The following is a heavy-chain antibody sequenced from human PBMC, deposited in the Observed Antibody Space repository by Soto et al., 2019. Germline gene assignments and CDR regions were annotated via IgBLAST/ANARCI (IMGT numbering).Heavy chain of an antibody. V-gene: IGHV4-4*07. D-gene: IGHD2-2*01. CDR2: IHTSGNT. CDR1: GDSISSYY. J-gene: IGHJ4*02. Sequence: TSETLSLTCSVSGDSISSYYWSWIRQPAGKGLEWIGRIHTSGNTNYNPSLKSRVTMSVDMSENQFSLKLTSVTAADTAVYFCARQGVTRLSFDFWGQGTLVTVSS. CDR3: ARQGVTRLSFDF.